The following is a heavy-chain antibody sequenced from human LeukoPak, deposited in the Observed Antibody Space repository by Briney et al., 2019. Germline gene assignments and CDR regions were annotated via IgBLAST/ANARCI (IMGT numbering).Heavy chain of an antibody. CDR1: GFTVSSNY. CDR2: IYSGGST. CDR3: AREYYFDY. Sequence: GGSLRLSCAASGFTVSSNYMSWVRQAPGKGLEWVSVIYSGGSTYYADSVEGRLTISRDNSKNTLYLQMNSLRAEDTAVYYCAREYYFDYWGQGTLVTVSS. J-gene: IGHJ4*02. V-gene: IGHV3-53*01.